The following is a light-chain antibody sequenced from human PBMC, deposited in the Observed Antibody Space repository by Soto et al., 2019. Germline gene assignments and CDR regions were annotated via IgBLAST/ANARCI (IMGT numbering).Light chain of an antibody. Sequence: DIQVTQSPTSVSASVGDRVTITCRASQGIRSWLAWYQQKPGKAPKLLIYAASSLQSGVPSRFSGSGSGTDFTLTISSLQPEDFETYYCQQSYSNTQTFGQGTKVDIK. J-gene: IGKJ1*01. CDR1: QGIRSW. V-gene: IGKV1D-12*01. CDR2: AAS. CDR3: QQSYSNTQT.